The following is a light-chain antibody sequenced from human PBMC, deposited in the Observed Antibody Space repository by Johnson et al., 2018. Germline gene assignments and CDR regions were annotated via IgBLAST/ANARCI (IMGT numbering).Light chain of an antibody. CDR2: ENN. Sequence: QSVLTHPPSVSAAPGQKVTISCSGSSSNIGNNYVSWYQQLPGTAPKLLIYENNKRPSGIPDRFSGSKSGTSAHLCITGLQTGDEADYNCGTWDSSLGAGNVFGTGTKVTVL. CDR1: SSNIGNNY. CDR3: GTWDSSLGAGNV. J-gene: IGLJ1*01. V-gene: IGLV1-51*02.